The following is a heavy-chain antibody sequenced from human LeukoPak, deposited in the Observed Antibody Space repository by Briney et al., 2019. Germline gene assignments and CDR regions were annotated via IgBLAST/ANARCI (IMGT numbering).Heavy chain of an antibody. J-gene: IGHJ3*02. D-gene: IGHD3-10*02. CDR2: ISAYNGNT. V-gene: IGHV1-18*01. CDR3: ARDLSSHFVPDAFDI. CDR1: GYTFTSYG. Sequence: ASVKVSCKASGYTFTSYGISWVRQAPGQGLEWMGWISAYNGNTNYAQKLQGRVTMTTDTSTSTAYMELRSLRSDDTAVYYCARDLSSHFVPDAFDIWGQGTMVTVSS.